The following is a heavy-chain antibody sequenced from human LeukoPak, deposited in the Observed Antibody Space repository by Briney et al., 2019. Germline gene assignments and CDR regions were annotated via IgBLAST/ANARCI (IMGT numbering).Heavy chain of an antibody. J-gene: IGHJ4*02. Sequence: GGSLTLSCAASRFTFSSHGMNWLPQAPGKGLEGVSYISNYGNTIHYADSVKGRFTISSDNAKNSLYLQVNSLRAEDTAVYYCAREGDRGIAARDFDYWGQGTLVTVSS. D-gene: IGHD6-6*01. CDR3: AREGDRGIAARDFDY. V-gene: IGHV3-48*03. CDR2: ISNYGNTI. CDR1: RFTFSSHG.